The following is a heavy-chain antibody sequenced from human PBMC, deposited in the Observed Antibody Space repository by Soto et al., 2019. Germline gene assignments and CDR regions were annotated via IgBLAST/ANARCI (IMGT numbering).Heavy chain of an antibody. CDR1: GYSFTSYW. CDR3: AMCIAARPLGYYYGMDV. Sequence: PGESLKISCKGSGYSFTSYWISWVRQMPGKGLEWMGRIDPSDSYTNYSPSFQGHVTISADKSISTAHLQWSSLKASDTAMYYCAMCIAARPLGYYYGMDVWGQGTTVTVSS. CDR2: IDPSDSYT. J-gene: IGHJ6*02. D-gene: IGHD6-6*01. V-gene: IGHV5-10-1*01.